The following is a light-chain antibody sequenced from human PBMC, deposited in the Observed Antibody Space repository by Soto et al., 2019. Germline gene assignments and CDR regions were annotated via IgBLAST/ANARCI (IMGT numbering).Light chain of an antibody. CDR2: GES. J-gene: IGKJ4*01. Sequence: IGVPRFRVNLTLSSGVRATISCRTRQIVSSSYLAWDQQKPGQAPRLLIYGESSRATGIPDRFSGSGAGTDITLTSSCRHSEYSAVYYCQQACKAPVTVGGGTKVDIK. CDR3: QQACKAPVT. CDR1: QIVSSSY. V-gene: IGKV3-20*01.